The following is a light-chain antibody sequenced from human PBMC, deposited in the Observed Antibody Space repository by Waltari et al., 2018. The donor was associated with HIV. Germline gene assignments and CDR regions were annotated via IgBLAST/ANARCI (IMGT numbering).Light chain of an antibody. CDR2: DTS. V-gene: IGKV3-11*01. J-gene: IGKJ5*01. Sequence: DIVLTQSPVTLSLSPGDRATFPCRASQCVGRFFAWYPQQPGQAPRLLIYDTSNRATGVPARFSGSGSGTDFTLTISGLEPEDFAVYYCQQRSDWPLTFGQGTRLVIK. CDR3: QQRSDWPLT. CDR1: QCVGRF.